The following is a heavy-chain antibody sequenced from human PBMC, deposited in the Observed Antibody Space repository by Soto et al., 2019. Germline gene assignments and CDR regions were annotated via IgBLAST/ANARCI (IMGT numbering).Heavy chain of an antibody. CDR3: ATDFGTVVTQKDYYYYGIDV. D-gene: IGHD3-22*01. V-gene: IGHV1-24*01. CDR1: GYTLTELS. CDR2: FDPEDGET. J-gene: IGHJ6*02. Sequence: ASVKVSCKVSGYTLTELSMHWVRQAPGKGLEWMGGFDPEDGETIYAQKFQGRVTMTEDTSTDTAYMELSSLRSEDTAVYYCATDFGTVVTQKDYYYYGIDVWGQGTTVTVSS.